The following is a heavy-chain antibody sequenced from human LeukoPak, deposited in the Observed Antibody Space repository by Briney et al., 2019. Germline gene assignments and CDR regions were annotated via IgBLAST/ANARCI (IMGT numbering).Heavy chain of an antibody. Sequence: PGGSLRLSCAASGFTFSSYDMHWVRQATGKGLEWVSAIGTAGDTYYPGSVKGRFTISRENAKNSLYLQMNSLRAGDTAVYYCARGVRLNWNYATAGMDVWGQGTTVTVSS. CDR2: IGTAGDT. CDR1: GFTFSSYD. CDR3: ARGVRLNWNYATAGMDV. J-gene: IGHJ6*02. D-gene: IGHD1-7*01. V-gene: IGHV3-13*01.